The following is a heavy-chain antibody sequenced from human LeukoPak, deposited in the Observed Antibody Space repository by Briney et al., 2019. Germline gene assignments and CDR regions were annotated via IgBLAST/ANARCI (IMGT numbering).Heavy chain of an antibody. Sequence: GGSLRLSCAASGFTVSSNYMSWVRQAPGKGLEWVSVIYSGGSTYYADSVKGQFTISRDNSKNTLYLQMNSLRAEDTAVYYCARGGAARAFDYWGQGTLVTVSS. J-gene: IGHJ4*02. CDR3: ARGGAARAFDY. CDR2: IYSGGST. D-gene: IGHD6-6*01. V-gene: IGHV3-53*01. CDR1: GFTVSSNY.